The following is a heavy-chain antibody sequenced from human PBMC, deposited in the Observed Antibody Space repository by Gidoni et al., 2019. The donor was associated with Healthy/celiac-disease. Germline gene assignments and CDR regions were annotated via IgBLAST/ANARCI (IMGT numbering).Heavy chain of an antibody. J-gene: IGHJ4*02. CDR1: GNTFTSYY. Sequence: QVQLVQSGAEVKKPGASVKVSCKASGNTFTSYYMHWVRQAAGQGLEWMGIINPSGGSTSYAQKFQGRVTMTRDTSTSTVYMELSSLRSEDTAVYYCARVGIAVAGVFDYWGQGTLVTVSS. V-gene: IGHV1-46*01. D-gene: IGHD6-19*01. CDR2: INPSGGST. CDR3: ARVGIAVAGVFDY.